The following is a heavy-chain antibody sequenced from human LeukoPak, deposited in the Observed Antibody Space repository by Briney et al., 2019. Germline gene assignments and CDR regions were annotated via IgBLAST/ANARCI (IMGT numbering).Heavy chain of an antibody. J-gene: IGHJ4*02. CDR2: ISYDGSNK. Sequence: GGSLRLSCAASGFTFSSYGMHWVRQAPGKGLEWVAVISYDGSNKYYADSVKGRFTISRDNSKNTLYLQMNSLRAEDTAVYYCAKDVVAVAGTGSDYWGQGTLVTVSS. CDR3: AKDVVAVAGTGSDY. CDR1: GFTFSSYG. D-gene: IGHD6-19*01. V-gene: IGHV3-30*18.